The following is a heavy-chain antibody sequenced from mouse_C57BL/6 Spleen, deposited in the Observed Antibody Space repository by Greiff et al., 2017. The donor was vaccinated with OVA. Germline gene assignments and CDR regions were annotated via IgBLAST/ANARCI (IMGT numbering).Heavy chain of an antibody. CDR1: GYTFTSYW. Sequence: VQLQQPGAELVKPGASVKMSCKASGYTFTSYWITWVKQRPGQGLEWIGDIYPGSGSTNYNEKFKSKATLTVDTSSSPAYMQRSSLTSEDSAVYYCARQAYGSSYGWYFDVWGTGTTVTVSS. J-gene: IGHJ1*03. D-gene: IGHD1-1*01. V-gene: IGHV1-55*01. CDR2: IYPGSGST. CDR3: ARQAYGSSYGWYFDV.